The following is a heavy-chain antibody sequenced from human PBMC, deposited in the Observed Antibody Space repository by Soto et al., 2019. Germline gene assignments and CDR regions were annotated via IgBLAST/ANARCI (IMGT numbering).Heavy chain of an antibody. CDR3: ARDGSTDNWFDP. D-gene: IGHD2-2*03. CDR2: IYYSGST. CDR1: GGSISSGGYY. Sequence: QVQLQESGPGLVKPSQTLSLTCTFSGGSISSGGYYWSWIRQHPGRGLEWIGYIYYSGSTYYNPSLKSRVTISVDTSKNQFSLKLSSVTAADTAVYYCARDGSTDNWFDPWGQGTLVTVSS. J-gene: IGHJ5*02. V-gene: IGHV4-31*03.